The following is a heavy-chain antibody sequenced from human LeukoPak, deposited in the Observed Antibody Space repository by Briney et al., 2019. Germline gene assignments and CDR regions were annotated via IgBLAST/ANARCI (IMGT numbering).Heavy chain of an antibody. CDR1: GGTFCNFA. D-gene: IGHD3-10*01. Sequence: GASVKVSCKASGGTFCNFAFSWVRQAPGQGLQWVGRIIPIVDVTSYAQNFKGRVTITADESTTTAYMELSSLRSEDTAVYYCTREMGDREFYFDYWGQGTLVTVSS. V-gene: IGHV1-69*04. J-gene: IGHJ4*02. CDR2: IIPIVDVT. CDR3: TREMGDREFYFDY.